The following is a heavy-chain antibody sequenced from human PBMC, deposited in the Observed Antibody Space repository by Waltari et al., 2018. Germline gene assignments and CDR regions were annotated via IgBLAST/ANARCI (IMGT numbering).Heavy chain of an antibody. CDR3: ARERSRGELPEDY. Sequence: QVQLVRSGAEVTKRGASVTRPWKAFGYTFTGYIQNWVRQAPGQGLEWMGWINPNSGGTNYAQKFQGRVTMTRDTSISTAYMELSRLRSDDTAVYYCARERSRGELPEDYWGQGTLVTVSS. CDR2: INPNSGGT. D-gene: IGHD1-26*01. V-gene: IGHV1-2*02. J-gene: IGHJ4*02. CDR1: GYTFTGYI.